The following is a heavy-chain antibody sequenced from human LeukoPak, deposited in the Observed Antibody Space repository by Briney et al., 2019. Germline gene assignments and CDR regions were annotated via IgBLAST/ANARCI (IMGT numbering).Heavy chain of an antibody. CDR2: IYTSGST. CDR3: ASQSSPRF. J-gene: IGHJ1*01. Sequence: SETLSLTCTVSGGSISSGSYYWSWIRQPAGKGLEWIGRIYTSGSTNYNPSLKSRVTISVDTSKNQFSLKLTSVTAADTAVYYCASQSSPRFWGQGTLVTVSS. D-gene: IGHD6-13*01. CDR1: GGSISSGSYY. V-gene: IGHV4-61*02.